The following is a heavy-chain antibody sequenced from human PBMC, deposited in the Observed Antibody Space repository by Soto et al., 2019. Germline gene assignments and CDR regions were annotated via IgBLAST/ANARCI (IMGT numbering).Heavy chain of an antibody. D-gene: IGHD2-15*01. J-gene: IGHJ4*02. CDR2: IYYSGST. V-gene: IGHV4-39*01. Sequence: QLQLQESGPGLVKPSETLSLTCTVSGGSISSSSYYWGWIRQPPGKGLEWIGSIYYSGSTYYNPSLKSRVTISVDTSKNQFSLKLSSVTAGDTAVYYCARHPTDPYCSGGSCHPCYWGQGTLVTVSS. CDR3: ARHPTDPYCSGGSCHPCY. CDR1: GGSISSSSYY.